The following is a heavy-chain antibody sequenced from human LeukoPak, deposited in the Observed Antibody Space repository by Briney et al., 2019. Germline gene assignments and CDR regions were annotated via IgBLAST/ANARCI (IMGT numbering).Heavy chain of an antibody. V-gene: IGHV3-48*03. CDR1: GFTFSSYE. D-gene: IGHD1-26*01. Sequence: GGPLRLSCAASGFTFSSYEMNWVRQAPGKGLEWVSYISSSGSTIYYADSVKGRFTISRDNAKNSLYLQMNSLRAEDTAVYYCARDRAMYSGSHNSFDYWGQGTLVTVSS. CDR2: ISSSGSTI. J-gene: IGHJ4*02. CDR3: ARDRAMYSGSHNSFDY.